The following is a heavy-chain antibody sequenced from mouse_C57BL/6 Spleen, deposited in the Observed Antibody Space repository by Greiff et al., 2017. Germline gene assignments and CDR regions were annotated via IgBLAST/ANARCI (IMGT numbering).Heavy chain of an antibody. CDR3: ARSPFTTVVGNYAMDY. CDR2: INPSSGYT. D-gene: IGHD1-1*01. V-gene: IGHV1-7*01. Sequence: QVQLKESGAELAKPGASVKLSCKASGYTFTSYWMHWVKQRPGQGLEWIGYINPSSGYTKYNQKFKDKATLTADKSYSTAYMQLSSLTYEDAAVYYCARSPFTTVVGNYAMDYWGQGTSVTVSS. J-gene: IGHJ4*01. CDR1: GYTFTSYW.